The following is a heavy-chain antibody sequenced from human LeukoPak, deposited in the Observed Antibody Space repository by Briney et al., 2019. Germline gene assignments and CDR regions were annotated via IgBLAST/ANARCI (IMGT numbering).Heavy chain of an antibody. CDR3: AKGSSYYSNSYIDY. Sequence: GGSLRLSCAASGVTFSSYAMSWVRQAPGKGLEWVSAISGSGTRTFYADSVKGRCTISRDNSKNTLYLQMNSLRAEDTAVYYCAKGSSYYSNSYIDYWGQGTLVTVSS. CDR1: GVTFSSYA. D-gene: IGHD3-22*01. V-gene: IGHV3-23*01. J-gene: IGHJ4*02. CDR2: ISGSGTRT.